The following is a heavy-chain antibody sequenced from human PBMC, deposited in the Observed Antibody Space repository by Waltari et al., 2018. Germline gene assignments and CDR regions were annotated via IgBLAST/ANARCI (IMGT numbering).Heavy chain of an antibody. Sequence: QLQLQESGPGLVKPSETLSLTCTVSGGSISSESYYWGWIRQPPGKGLEWIGSISYSGSTYDNPSLKSRVTISVDTSKNQFSLKLSSVTAADTAVYYCARLSYHIVTGYGWFDPWGLGTLVTVSS. CDR3: ARLSYHIVTGYGWFDP. D-gene: IGHD3-9*01. CDR2: ISYSGST. V-gene: IGHV4-39*01. J-gene: IGHJ5*02. CDR1: GGSISSESYY.